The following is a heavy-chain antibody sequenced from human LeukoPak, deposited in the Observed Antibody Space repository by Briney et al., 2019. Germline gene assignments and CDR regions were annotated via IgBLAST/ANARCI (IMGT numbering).Heavy chain of an antibody. V-gene: IGHV4-34*01. CDR2: INHSGST. D-gene: IGHD1-7*01. CDR3: ARVSQSLDTGTTAWDWFDP. CDR1: GGSFSGYY. J-gene: IGHJ5*02. Sequence: SSETLSLTCAVYGGSFSGYYWSWIRQPPGKGLEWIGEINHSGSTNYNPSLKSRVTISVDTSKNQFSLKLSSVTAADTAVYYCARVSQSLDTGTTAWDWFDPWGQGTLVTVSS.